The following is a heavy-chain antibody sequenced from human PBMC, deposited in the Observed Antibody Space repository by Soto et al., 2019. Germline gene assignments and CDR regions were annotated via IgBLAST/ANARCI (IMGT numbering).Heavy chain of an antibody. Sequence: GGSLRLSCAASGFTFSDYYMSWIRQAPGKGLEWVSYISSSGSTIYYADSVKGRFTISRDNAKNSLYLQMNSLRAEDTAVYYCASSLSITMVRGVVITNDYWGQGTLVTVSS. CDR2: ISSSGSTI. CDR3: ASSLSITMVRGVVITNDY. J-gene: IGHJ4*02. D-gene: IGHD3-10*01. V-gene: IGHV3-11*01. CDR1: GFTFSDYY.